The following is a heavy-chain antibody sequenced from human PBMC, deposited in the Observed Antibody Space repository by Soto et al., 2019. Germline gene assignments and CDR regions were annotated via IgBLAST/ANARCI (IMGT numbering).Heavy chain of an antibody. CDR2: VNPSGGST. D-gene: IGHD2-15*01. CDR1: GYLFTAYS. Sequence: ASVKVSCKASGYLFTAYSMHWVRLAPGQGLEWMGVVNPSGGSTKYAQNFQGRVTMTRDASTTTIYMELSSLRSDDTAIYYCAREENCSGGTCYSEYFHRWGQGTLVTVSS. V-gene: IGHV1-46*01. CDR3: AREENCSGGTCYSEYFHR. J-gene: IGHJ1*01.